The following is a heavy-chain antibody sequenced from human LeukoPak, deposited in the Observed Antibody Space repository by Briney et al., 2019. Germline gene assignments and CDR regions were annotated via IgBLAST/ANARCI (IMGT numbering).Heavy chain of an antibody. D-gene: IGHD2-2*01. CDR1: GYTFISYG. CDR2: ISAYNGNT. Sequence: GASVKVSCKASGYTFISYGISWVRQAPGQGLEWMGWISAYNGNTDYAQNLQGRVTMTTDTSTSTAYMELSRLRSDDTAVYYCARDQAWERYSSTSCSMFDPWGQGTLVTVSS. CDR3: ARDQAWERYSSTSCSMFDP. V-gene: IGHV1-18*01. J-gene: IGHJ5*02.